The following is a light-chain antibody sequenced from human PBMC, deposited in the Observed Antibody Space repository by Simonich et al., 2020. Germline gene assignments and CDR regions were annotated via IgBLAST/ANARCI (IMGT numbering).Light chain of an antibody. CDR1: VLAKKY. CDR2: KYS. V-gene: IGLV3-27*01. Sequence: SYELTQPSSVSVSPGQTARITCSGDVLAKKYARWFQQKPGQAPVLVIYKYSERPSGITERFSGSSSGTTGTLTISGAQVEDEADYYCYSAADNNLRVFGGGTKLTVL. J-gene: IGLJ3*02. CDR3: YSAADNNLRV.